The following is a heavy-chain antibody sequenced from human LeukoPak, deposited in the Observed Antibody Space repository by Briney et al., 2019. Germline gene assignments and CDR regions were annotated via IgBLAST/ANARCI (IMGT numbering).Heavy chain of an antibody. Sequence: QAGGSLRLSCAASGFTFRSYWMSWVRQAPGKGLEWVANINQDGSEKYYVDSVKGRFTISRDNAKNSLYLQMNSLRDEDTAVYYCARGRGYSYGYGGPYFDYWGQGTLVTVSS. V-gene: IGHV3-7*04. CDR2: INQDGSEK. D-gene: IGHD5-18*01. J-gene: IGHJ4*02. CDR3: ARGRGYSYGYGGPYFDY. CDR1: GFTFRSYW.